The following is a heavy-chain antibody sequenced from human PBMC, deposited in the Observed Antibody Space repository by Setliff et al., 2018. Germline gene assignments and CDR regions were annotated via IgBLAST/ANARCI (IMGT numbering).Heavy chain of an antibody. CDR2: IYYTGTT. V-gene: IGHV4-39*01. CDR1: GGSVSSTSYY. J-gene: IGHJ5*01. CDR3: ASRTTGPGGWFDY. Sequence: SETLSLTCTVSGGSVSSTSYYWGWIRQPPGKALEWIGTIYYTGTTYYSPSLKSRVTISVDTSKNQFSLRLTSVTAADTAIYYCASRTTGPGGWFDYWGQGALVTVSS. D-gene: IGHD1-1*01.